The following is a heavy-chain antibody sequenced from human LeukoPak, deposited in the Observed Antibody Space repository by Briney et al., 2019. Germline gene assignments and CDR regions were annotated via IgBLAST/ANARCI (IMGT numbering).Heavy chain of an antibody. CDR2: ISYDGSNK. V-gene: IGHV3-30-3*01. J-gene: IGHJ4*02. D-gene: IGHD3-9*01. CDR1: GFTFSSYA. Sequence: GGSLRLSCAASGFTFSSYAMHWVRQAPGKGLEWVAVISYDGSNKYYADSVKGRFTISRDNSKNTLYLQMNSLRAEDTAVYYCARDPDILTGYFLGRGNYFDYWGQGTLVTVSS. CDR3: ARDPDILTGYFLGRGNYFDY.